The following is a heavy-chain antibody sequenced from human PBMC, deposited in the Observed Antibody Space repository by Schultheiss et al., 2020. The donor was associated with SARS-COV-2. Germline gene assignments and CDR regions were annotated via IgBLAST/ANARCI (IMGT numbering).Heavy chain of an antibody. V-gene: IGHV4-61*01. CDR1: GGSISSSSYY. CDR2: IYYSGST. D-gene: IGHD6-6*01. CDR3: AREGSIDAFDI. J-gene: IGHJ3*02. Sequence: GSLRLSCTVSGGSISSSSYYWGWIRQPPGKGLEWIGYIYYSGSTNYNPSLKSRVTISVDTSKNQFSLKLSSVTAADTAVYYCAREGSIDAFDIWGQGTMVTVSS.